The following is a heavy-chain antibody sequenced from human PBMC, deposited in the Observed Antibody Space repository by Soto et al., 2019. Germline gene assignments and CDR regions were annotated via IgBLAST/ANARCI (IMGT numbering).Heavy chain of an antibody. CDR3: ARHNYDSSGTAVDV. CDR2: IYYSGST. CDR1: GGSISSGDYY. J-gene: IGHJ6*02. Sequence: SETLSLTCTVSGGSISSGDYYWSWIRQPPGKDLEWIGYIYYSGSTYYNPSLKSRVTISVDTSKNQFSLKLSSVTAADTAVYYCARHNYDSSGTAVDVWGQGTTVIVSS. V-gene: IGHV4-30-4*01. D-gene: IGHD3-22*01.